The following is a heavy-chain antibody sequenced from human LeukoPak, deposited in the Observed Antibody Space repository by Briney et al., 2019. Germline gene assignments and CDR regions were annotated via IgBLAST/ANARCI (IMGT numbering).Heavy chain of an antibody. J-gene: IGHJ4*02. D-gene: IGHD3-22*01. CDR2: ISGSGGST. V-gene: IGHV3-23*01. Sequence: GGSLRLSCAASGFTVSSYAVSWVRQAPGEGLEWVSAISGSGGSTYYADSVKGRFTISRDNSKNTLFLQMNSLRAEDTAAYYCAKGSYYDSSGSFYFDYWGQGTLVTVSS. CDR3: AKGSYYDSSGSFYFDY. CDR1: GFTVSSYA.